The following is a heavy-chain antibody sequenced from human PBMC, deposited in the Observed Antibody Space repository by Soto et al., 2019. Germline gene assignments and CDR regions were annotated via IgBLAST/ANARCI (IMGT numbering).Heavy chain of an antibody. Sequence: QVQLQESGPGLVKPSQTLSLTCTVSGGSISSGGYYWSWIRQHPGKGLEWIGYIYYSGSTYYNPSIKSRVTISVDTSKNQFSLKLSSVTAADTAVYYCARRGGFYSSSSGYYFDYWGQGTLVTVSS. CDR2: IYYSGST. CDR1: GGSISSGGYY. J-gene: IGHJ4*02. D-gene: IGHD6-6*01. V-gene: IGHV4-31*03. CDR3: ARRGGFYSSSSGYYFDY.